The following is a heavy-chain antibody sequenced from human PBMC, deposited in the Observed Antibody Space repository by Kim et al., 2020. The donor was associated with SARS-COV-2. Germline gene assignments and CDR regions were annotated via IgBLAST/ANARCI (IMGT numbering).Heavy chain of an antibody. Sequence: PSFQGQVTISADKSISTAYLQWSSLKASDTAMYYCARLIGPMVTFDGFDYWGQGTLVTVSS. V-gene: IGHV5-51*01. CDR3: ARLIGPMVTFDGFDY. D-gene: IGHD5-18*01. J-gene: IGHJ4*02.